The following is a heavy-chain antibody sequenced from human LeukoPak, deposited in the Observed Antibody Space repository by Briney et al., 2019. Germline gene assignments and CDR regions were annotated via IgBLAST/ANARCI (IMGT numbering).Heavy chain of an antibody. V-gene: IGHV3-30*18. J-gene: IGHJ3*02. CDR3: AKDGYDALDI. Sequence: GGSLRLSCATSGFTFSSYGMHWVRQAPGKGLEWVAVISYDGSNKYYADSVKGRFTISRDNSKNTLYLQMNSLRAEDTAVYYCAKDGYDALDIWGQGTMVTVSS. CDR2: ISYDGSNK. D-gene: IGHD6-13*01. CDR1: GFTFSSYG.